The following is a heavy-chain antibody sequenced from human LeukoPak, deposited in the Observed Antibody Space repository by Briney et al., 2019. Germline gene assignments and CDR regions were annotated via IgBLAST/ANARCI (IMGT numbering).Heavy chain of an antibody. CDR3: AKGQELDDGVFDS. J-gene: IGHJ4*02. V-gene: IGHV3-23*01. CDR1: GFTFSSYD. Sequence: GGSLRLSCAASGFTFSSYDMSWVRQAPGKGLEWVSTIRSNGDTTYNADSVKGRFTISRDNSRNTLYLELNSLRVEDTATFYCAKGQELDDGVFDSWGQGTMVTVSS. CDR2: IRSNGDTT. D-gene: IGHD1-1*01.